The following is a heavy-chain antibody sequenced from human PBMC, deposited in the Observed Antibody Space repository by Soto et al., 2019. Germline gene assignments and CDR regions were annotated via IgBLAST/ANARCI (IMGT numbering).Heavy chain of an antibody. Sequence: QVRLVQSGAEVKKPGSSVKVSCKASGGTFSSSALNWVRQAPGQGLEWMGGIIPMLGTANYAQKFQGRVTITAVKSTKTAYMELSSLRSEDTAVYYCTRGVPSNAYFDYWGQGTLVTVSS. D-gene: IGHD3-10*01. CDR1: GGTFSSSA. CDR2: IIPMLGTA. V-gene: IGHV1-69*06. CDR3: TRGVPSNAYFDY. J-gene: IGHJ4*02.